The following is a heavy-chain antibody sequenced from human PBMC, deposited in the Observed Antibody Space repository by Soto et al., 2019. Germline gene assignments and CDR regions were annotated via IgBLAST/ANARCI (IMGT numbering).Heavy chain of an antibody. CDR2: ISNRGDT. D-gene: IGHD2-2*01. V-gene: IGHV3-66*01. CDR1: GFIVSDTY. Sequence: EVQLVESGGGLVQPGGSLRLSCTASGFIVSDTYVNWVRQAPGKGLAWVSVISNRGDTHYADSVRGRFTLSRDISDNTLHLQMNNLRVEDTAVYYCAREHRYCRCCSCSITGDAYDIWGQGTMVTVSS. J-gene: IGHJ3*02. CDR3: AREHRYCRCCSCSITGDAYDI.